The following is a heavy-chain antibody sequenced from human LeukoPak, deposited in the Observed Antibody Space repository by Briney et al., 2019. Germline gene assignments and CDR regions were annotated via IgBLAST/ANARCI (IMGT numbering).Heavy chain of an antibody. CDR2: ISYDGSNK. Sequence: PRGSLRLSCAASGFTFSSYAMHWVRQAPGKGLEWVAVISYDGSNKYYADSVKGRFTISRDNSKDTLYLQMNSLRAEDTAVYYCARVEVAGYKSSLHGMDVWGQGTTVTVSS. J-gene: IGHJ6*02. V-gene: IGHV3-30-3*01. CDR3: ARVEVAGYKSSLHGMDV. D-gene: IGHD6-19*01. CDR1: GFTFSSYA.